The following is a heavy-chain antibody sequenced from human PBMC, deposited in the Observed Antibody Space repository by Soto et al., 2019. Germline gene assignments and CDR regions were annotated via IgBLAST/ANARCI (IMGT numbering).Heavy chain of an antibody. V-gene: IGHV3-21*01. Sequence: EVQLVESGGGLVKPGGSLRLSCSASGFSISSYSMNWVRQAPGKGLEWVSSISSSSVYIHYADSVKGRFTISRDNANNSLYLQMNSLRAEVTAVYYCASVSSTTVAPSYDYWGQGALVTVSS. J-gene: IGHJ4*02. CDR2: ISSSSVYI. CDR1: GFSISSYS. CDR3: ASVSSTTVAPSYDY. D-gene: IGHD4-17*01.